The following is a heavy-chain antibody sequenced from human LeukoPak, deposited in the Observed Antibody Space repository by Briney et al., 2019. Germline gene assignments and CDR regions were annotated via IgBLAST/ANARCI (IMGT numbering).Heavy chain of an antibody. CDR1: GYTFTGYY. J-gene: IGHJ4*02. CDR2: INPNSGGT. Sequence: ASVKVSCKASGYTFTGYYMHWVRQAPGQGLEWMGRINPNSGGTNYAQKFQGRVTMTRDTSISTAYMELSRLRSEDTAVYYCARTRVDTAMDYYFDYWGQGTLVTVSS. V-gene: IGHV1-2*06. CDR3: ARTRVDTAMDYYFDY. D-gene: IGHD5-18*01.